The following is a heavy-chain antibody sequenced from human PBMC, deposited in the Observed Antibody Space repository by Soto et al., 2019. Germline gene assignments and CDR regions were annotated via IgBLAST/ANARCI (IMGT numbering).Heavy chain of an antibody. CDR2: VYYSGST. D-gene: IGHD3-10*01. V-gene: IGHV4-39*01. CDR3: ARVVIGDYNLDY. J-gene: IGHJ4*02. CDR1: GGSISSSNYY. Sequence: QLHLQESGPGLVKPSETLSLTCTVSGGSISSSNYYWAWIRQPPGKGLEYIGTVYYSGSTYYNPSLRSRVTMSVDTSNNQFSLHLNSVTAADTAVFYCARVVIGDYNLDYWGQGALVTVSS.